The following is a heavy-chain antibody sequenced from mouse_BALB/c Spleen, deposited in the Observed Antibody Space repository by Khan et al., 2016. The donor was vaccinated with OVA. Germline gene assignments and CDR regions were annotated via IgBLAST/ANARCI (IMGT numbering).Heavy chain of an antibody. CDR1: GYSITGDYA. D-gene: IGHD2-4*01. V-gene: IGHV3-2*02. CDR3: AFDYDEGFAY. J-gene: IGHJ3*01. CDR2: ISYSGST. Sequence: EVKLLESGPGLVKPSQSLSLTCTVTGYSITGDYAWNWIRQCPGNKLEWMGDISYSGSTSYNPSLKSRISITRETSKNQFFLQLNSVTTEDTATYYWAFDYDEGFAYWGQGTLVTVSA.